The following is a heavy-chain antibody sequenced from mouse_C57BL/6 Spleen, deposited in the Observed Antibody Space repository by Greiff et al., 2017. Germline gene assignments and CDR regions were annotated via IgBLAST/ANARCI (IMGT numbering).Heavy chain of an antibody. CDR2: ISDGGSYT. D-gene: IGHD2-5*01. CDR1: GFTFSSYA. CDR3: ARDRSAPHYNNCEDYVDY. V-gene: IGHV5-4*01. J-gene: IGHJ2*01. Sequence: EVQRVESGGGLVKPGGSLKLSCAASGFTFSSYAMSWVRQTPEKRLEWVATISDGGSYTYYPDNVKGRFTISRDHAKNNLYLQMSHLKSEDTAMYYCARDRSAPHYNNCEDYVDYWGQGTTLTVSS.